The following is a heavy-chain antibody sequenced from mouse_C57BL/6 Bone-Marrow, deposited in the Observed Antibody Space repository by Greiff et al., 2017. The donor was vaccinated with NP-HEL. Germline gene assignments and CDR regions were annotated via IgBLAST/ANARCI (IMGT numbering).Heavy chain of an antibody. D-gene: IGHD4-1*01. Sequence: EVQLQQSGPELVKPGASVKISCKASGYTFTDYYMNWVKQSHGKSLEWIGDINPNNGGTSYNQKFKGKATLTVDKSSSTAYMELRSLTSEDSAVYYCARVTGTGSYYFDYWGQGTTLTVSS. CDR3: ARVTGTGSYYFDY. CDR1: GYTFTDYY. V-gene: IGHV1-26*01. CDR2: INPNNGGT. J-gene: IGHJ2*01.